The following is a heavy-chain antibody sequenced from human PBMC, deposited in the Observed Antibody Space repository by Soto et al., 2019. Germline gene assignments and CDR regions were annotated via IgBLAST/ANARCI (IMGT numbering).Heavy chain of an antibody. J-gene: IGHJ6*02. CDR1: GYSFTSYL. D-gene: IGHD5-18*01. CDR2: IYPGDSDT. V-gene: IGHV5-51*01. Sequence: PGESLKMSCKGPGYSFTSYLIGWVRQMPGKGLEWMGTIYPGDSDTTYSPSFHGQVTISADKPISTASLQWSSLKASDTALYYCARATPLPGVDTAMVPYYYYGMDVWGQGTTVTASS. CDR3: ARATPLPGVDTAMVPYYYYGMDV.